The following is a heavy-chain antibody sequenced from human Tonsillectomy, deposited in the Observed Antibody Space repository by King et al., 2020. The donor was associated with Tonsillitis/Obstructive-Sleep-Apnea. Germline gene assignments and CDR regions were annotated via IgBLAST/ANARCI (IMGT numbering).Heavy chain of an antibody. CDR1: GYTFTTYY. J-gene: IGHJ6*03. V-gene: IGHV1-46*01. Sequence: QLVQSGAEVKKPGASVKVSCKSSGYTFTTYYVHWVRQAPGQGLEWLGIINPSGGSPIYAQKFQGRVTMTRETSTSTVYVELRSLRAEDTAVYYCATNDYSSSSAGYYYYMDVWGKGTTVTVSS. CDR2: INPSGGSP. D-gene: IGHD6-6*01. CDR3: ATNDYSSSSAGYYYYMDV.